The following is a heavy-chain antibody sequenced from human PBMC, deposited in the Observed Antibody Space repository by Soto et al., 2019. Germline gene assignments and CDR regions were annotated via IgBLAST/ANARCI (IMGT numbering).Heavy chain of an antibody. Sequence: SETLSLTCTVSGASISYGGFSWSWIRQSPGKGLEWIGYISHLESTYFHPSFKSRLTMSIDRTRNQFSLKLSSVTAADMAVYYGARGGGYDSFDDWGQGVLVTV. D-gene: IGHD5-12*01. CDR3: ARGGGYDSFDD. CDR2: ISHLEST. CDR1: GASISYGGFS. V-gene: IGHV4-30-2*06. J-gene: IGHJ4*02.